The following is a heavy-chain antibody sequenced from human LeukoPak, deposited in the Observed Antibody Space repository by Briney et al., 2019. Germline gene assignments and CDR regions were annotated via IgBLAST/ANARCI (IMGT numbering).Heavy chain of an antibody. CDR3: AREGAAASVDY. Sequence: PGGSLRLSCAASGFTFSTYAFHWVRQAPGKGLEYVSAISSNGISTYYAKSMKGRFTISRDNSKNTLYLQMGSLRAEDMAVYYCAREGAAASVDYWGQGTLVTVSS. V-gene: IGHV3-64*01. J-gene: IGHJ4*02. CDR1: GFTFSTYA. CDR2: ISSNGIST. D-gene: IGHD6-13*01.